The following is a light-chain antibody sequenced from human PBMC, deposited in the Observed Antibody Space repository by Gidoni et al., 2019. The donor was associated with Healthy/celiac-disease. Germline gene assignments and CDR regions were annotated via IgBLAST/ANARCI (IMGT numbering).Light chain of an antibody. Sequence: DIQMTQSPSPLSASVGDRVTITCRASQSISSYLNWYQHKPGKAPKLLIYAASSLQSGVPSRFSGSGSGTDFTLTISSLQPEDFATYYCQQSYSTPRTFGQGTKVEIK. CDR2: AAS. CDR3: QQSYSTPRT. CDR1: QSISSY. J-gene: IGKJ1*01. V-gene: IGKV1-39*01.